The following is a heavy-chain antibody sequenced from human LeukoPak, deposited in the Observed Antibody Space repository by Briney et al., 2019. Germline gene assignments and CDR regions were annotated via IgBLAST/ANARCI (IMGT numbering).Heavy chain of an antibody. V-gene: IGHV4-59*12. D-gene: IGHD6-13*01. CDR3: ARDVQQLGYYYYYYYTDV. CDR1: GGSISSYY. Sequence: SETLSLTCTVSGGSISSYYWSWIRQPPGKGLEWIGYIYYSGSTNYNPSLKSRVTISVDTSKNQFSLKLSSVTAADTAVYYCARDVQQLGYYYYYYYTDVWGKGTTVTVSS. CDR2: IYYSGST. J-gene: IGHJ6*03.